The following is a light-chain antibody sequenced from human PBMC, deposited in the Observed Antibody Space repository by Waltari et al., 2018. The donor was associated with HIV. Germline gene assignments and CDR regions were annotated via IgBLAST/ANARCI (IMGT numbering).Light chain of an antibody. CDR1: SSDVGGYNY. CDR3: CSYAGWSVSWV. Sequence: QSALTQPPSASGSPGQSVTISCTGTSSDVGGYNYVSWYLQRPGKAPKVVVCAGIKRPSGVPERFSAANDSNTASLTVSGLQAEDESDYYCCSYAGWSVSWVFVTGTKVTVL. V-gene: IGLV2-8*01. CDR2: AGI. J-gene: IGLJ1*01.